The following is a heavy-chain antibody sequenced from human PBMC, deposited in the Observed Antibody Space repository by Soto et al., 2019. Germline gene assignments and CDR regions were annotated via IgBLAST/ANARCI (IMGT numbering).Heavy chain of an antibody. Sequence: VQLVESGGGFVKPGGSLRLSCAGSGFTFINAWMSWVRQAPGKGLEWVGRIKSRTDGGAADYAAPVRGRFSISRDDSKNTLYLQMNSLKIEDSALYYCTTDPCYYEDCWGQGTLVTVSS. CDR1: GFTFINAW. J-gene: IGHJ4*02. CDR3: TTDPCYYEDC. CDR2: IKSRTDGGAA. V-gene: IGHV3-15*01. D-gene: IGHD3-22*01.